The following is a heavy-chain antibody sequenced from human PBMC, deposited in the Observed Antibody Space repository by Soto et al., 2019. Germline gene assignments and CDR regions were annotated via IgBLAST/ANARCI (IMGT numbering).Heavy chain of an antibody. D-gene: IGHD6-19*01. V-gene: IGHV3-30-3*01. CDR3: ARVIAVAGHFDY. Sequence: QVQLVESGGGVVQPGRSLRLSCAASGFTFSSYAMHWFRQAPGKGLEWVAVISYDGSNKYYADSLKGRFTISRDNSKNTLYLQMNSLRAEDTAVYYCARVIAVAGHFDYWGQGTLVTVSS. J-gene: IGHJ4*02. CDR1: GFTFSSYA. CDR2: ISYDGSNK.